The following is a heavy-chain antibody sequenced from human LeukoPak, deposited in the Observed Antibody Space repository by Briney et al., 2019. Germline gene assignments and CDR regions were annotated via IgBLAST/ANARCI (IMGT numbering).Heavy chain of an antibody. Sequence: ASVKVSCKASGFTFTRSAMQWVRQARGQRLEWIGWIVVGSGNTKYAQKFQERVTITRDMSTGTAYMELSSLRSEDTAVYYCARASGSYWWFDSWGQGTLVTVSS. CDR1: GFTFTRSA. CDR2: IVVGSGNT. V-gene: IGHV1-58*02. CDR3: ARASGSYWWFDS. D-gene: IGHD1-26*01. J-gene: IGHJ5*01.